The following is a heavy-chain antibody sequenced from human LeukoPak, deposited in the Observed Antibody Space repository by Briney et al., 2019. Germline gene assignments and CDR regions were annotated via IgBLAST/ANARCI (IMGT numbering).Heavy chain of an antibody. CDR3: ARVGVDFWSGYPPYYFDY. V-gene: IGHV4-4*07. Sequence: SETLSLTSTLSGGSISSYNWSWLRQTAGKGLEWIGRIHTSGSTNYNPSLKSRVTISVDTSKNQFSLKLSSVTAADTAVYYCARVGVDFWSGYPPYYFDYWGQGTLVTVSS. D-gene: IGHD3-3*01. CDR1: GGSISSYN. J-gene: IGHJ4*02. CDR2: IHTSGST.